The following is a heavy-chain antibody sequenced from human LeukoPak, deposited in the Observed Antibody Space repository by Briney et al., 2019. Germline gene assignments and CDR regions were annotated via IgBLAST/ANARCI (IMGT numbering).Heavy chain of an antibody. CDR3: ARPYSASYYGAFDI. CDR1: GYTFTGYY. D-gene: IGHD1-26*01. V-gene: IGHV1-2*02. CDR2: MNPNNGGT. Sequence: ASVRVSCKASGYTFTGYYIHWVRQAPGQGLEWMGWMNPNNGGTNYTQKFQGRVTMTRDTSISTAYMEVTRLTSDDTAVYYCARPYSASYYGAFDIWGQGTMVTVSS. J-gene: IGHJ3*02.